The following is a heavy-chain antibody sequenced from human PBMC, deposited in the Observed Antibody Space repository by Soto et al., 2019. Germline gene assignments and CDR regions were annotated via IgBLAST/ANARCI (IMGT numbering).Heavy chain of an antibody. V-gene: IGHV1-46*03. CDR3: ARERESPLIMVREYYFDY. D-gene: IGHD3-10*01. Sequence: ASVNVSCKASGYTFTSYYMHWVRQAPRQGLEWMGIINPSGGSTSYAQKFQGRVTMTRDTSTSTVYMELSSLRSEDTAVYYCARERESPLIMVREYYFDYWGQGTLVTVSS. J-gene: IGHJ4*02. CDR2: INPSGGST. CDR1: GYTFTSYY.